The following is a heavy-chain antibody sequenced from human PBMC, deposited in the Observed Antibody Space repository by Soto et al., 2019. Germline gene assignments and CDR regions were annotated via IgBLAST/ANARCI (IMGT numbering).Heavy chain of an antibody. V-gene: IGHV4-39*07. CDR1: GGSITSSSYY. CDR3: AGPGIAVAGTG. D-gene: IGHD6-19*01. J-gene: IGHJ4*02. CDR2: IYYSGST. Sequence: SETLSLTCTVSGGSITSSSYYWGWIRQPPGKGLEWIGSIYYSGSTYYNPSLKSRVTISVDTSKNQFSLKLSSVTAADTAVYYCAGPGIAVAGTGWGQGTLVTVSS.